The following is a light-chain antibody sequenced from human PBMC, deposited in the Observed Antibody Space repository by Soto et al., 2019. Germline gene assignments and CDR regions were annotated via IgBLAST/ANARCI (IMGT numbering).Light chain of an antibody. CDR3: CSYASSGTYGV. J-gene: IGLJ3*02. CDR2: EDS. CDR1: SSDAGSYNF. Sequence: QSALTQPASVSGSPGQSITISCTGTSSDAGSYNFVSWYQQYPGKAPKVMIYEDSNRPSGVSNRLSGSKSGNTASLTISALQAEDEADYYCCSYASSGTYGVFGGGTKLTVL. V-gene: IGLV2-23*01.